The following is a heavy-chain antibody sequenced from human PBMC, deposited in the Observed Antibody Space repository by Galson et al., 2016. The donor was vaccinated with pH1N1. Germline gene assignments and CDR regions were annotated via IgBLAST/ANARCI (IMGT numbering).Heavy chain of an antibody. J-gene: IGHJ3*02. CDR2: IHHTGNT. D-gene: IGHD6-19*01. V-gene: IGHV4-38-2*01. CDR3: ARRYSRGWSGGDDAFDI. Sequence: SETLSLTCGVSGYSITRGYYWGWIRQPPGKGLEWIGTIHHTGNTDYNPSLKNRLTISLDTSKNQFSLKLISVTAADTAMYDCARRYSRGWSGGDDAFDIWGQGTMVTVSS. CDR1: GYSITRGYY.